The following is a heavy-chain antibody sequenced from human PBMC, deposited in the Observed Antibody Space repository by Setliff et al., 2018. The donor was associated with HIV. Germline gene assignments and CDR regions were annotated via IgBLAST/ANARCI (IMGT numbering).Heavy chain of an antibody. V-gene: IGHV4-59*01. CDR1: GGSINNYH. J-gene: IGHJ6*04. Sequence: SETLSLTCTVSGGSINNYHWSWVRQSPGKGLEWIAYVYYVGDTNYNPSLKSRVTVSVDTSKNQFSLKLTSVAAADTAVYYCARVSSGTYYSEFYYFMDVWGKGTTVTVSS. CDR2: VYYVGDT. D-gene: IGHD1-26*01. CDR3: ARVSSGTYYSEFYYFMDV.